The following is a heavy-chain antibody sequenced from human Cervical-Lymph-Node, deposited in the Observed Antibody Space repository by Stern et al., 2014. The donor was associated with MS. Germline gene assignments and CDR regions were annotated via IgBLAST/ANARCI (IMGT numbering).Heavy chain of an antibody. D-gene: IGHD2-8*01. CDR3: ARDYEDTSMLFDH. CDR1: GSTLSTYG. V-gene: IGHV3-30*03. Sequence: QVQLPQSGAALAHPPTPLRLPCAASGSTLSTYGIHWVRHAPGKGPERATVISYDGNHKYYAASVKGRFTISRDNSKNALHLQMNSVTPDDTAIYYCARDYEDTSMLFDHWGQGTLVTVSS. CDR2: ISYDGNHK. J-gene: IGHJ4*02.